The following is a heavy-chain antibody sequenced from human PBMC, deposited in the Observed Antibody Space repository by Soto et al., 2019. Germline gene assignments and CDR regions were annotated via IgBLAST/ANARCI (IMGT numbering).Heavy chain of an antibody. CDR3: ARESPPTVSLSEDY. Sequence: PSETLSLTCAVYGGSFSGYYWSWIRQPPGKGLEWIGEINHSGSTNYNPSLKSRVTISVDTSKNQFSLKLSSVTAADTAVYYCARESPPTVSLSEDYWGQGTLVTVSS. J-gene: IGHJ4*02. D-gene: IGHD1-20*01. CDR1: GGSFSGYY. CDR2: INHSGST. V-gene: IGHV4-34*01.